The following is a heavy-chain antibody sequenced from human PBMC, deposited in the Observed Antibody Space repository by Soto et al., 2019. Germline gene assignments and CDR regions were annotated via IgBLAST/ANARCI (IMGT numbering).Heavy chain of an antibody. J-gene: IGHJ6*02. CDR2: IIPILGIA. Sequence: QVQLVQSGAEVKKPGSSVKVSCKASGGTFSSYTISWVRQAPGQGLEWMGRIIPILGIANYAQKFQGRVTIAADKSTSIADMELSSLRSEDTAVYYCARDRGGYCSGGSCPYYGMDVWGQGTTVTVSS. CDR1: GGTFSSYT. V-gene: IGHV1-69*08. CDR3: ARDRGGYCSGGSCPYYGMDV. D-gene: IGHD2-15*01.